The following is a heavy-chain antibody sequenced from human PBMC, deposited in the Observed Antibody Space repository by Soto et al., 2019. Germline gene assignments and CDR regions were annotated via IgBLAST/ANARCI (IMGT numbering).Heavy chain of an antibody. Sequence: PGGSLRLSCVASGFTFSSYAMSWVRQAPGKGLEWVSAISGNGGSTYYADSVKGRFTISRDNSKNMLYLQMNRLRAEDTAVYYCAKDLRGGWDAGGQGTTVTVSS. J-gene: IGHJ6*02. CDR1: GFTFSSYA. CDR2: ISGNGGST. CDR3: AKDLRGGWDA. V-gene: IGHV3-23*01. D-gene: IGHD6-19*01.